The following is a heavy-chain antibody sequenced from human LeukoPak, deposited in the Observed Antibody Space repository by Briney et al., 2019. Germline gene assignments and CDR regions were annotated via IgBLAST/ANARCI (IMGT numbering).Heavy chain of an antibody. Sequence: GGSLRLSCAASGFSFISYGMHWVRQAPGKGLEWVVVISDDGRNKKYADSVKGRFTISRDNSKDTLYLQMNSLRDEDTAVYYCAKRPSDYGDYVTYFDYWGQGTLVTVSS. CDR2: ISDDGRNK. J-gene: IGHJ4*02. V-gene: IGHV3-30*18. CDR1: GFSFISYG. D-gene: IGHD4-17*01. CDR3: AKRPSDYGDYVTYFDY.